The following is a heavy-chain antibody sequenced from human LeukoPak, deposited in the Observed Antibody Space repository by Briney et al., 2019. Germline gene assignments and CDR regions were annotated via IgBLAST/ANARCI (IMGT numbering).Heavy chain of an antibody. CDR3: ERTPLLGYCSSTSCYAGDY. J-gene: IGHJ4*02. CDR1: GFTVSSNY. CDR2: IYSGSST. Sequence: GGSLTLSCAASGFTVSSNYMSWVRQAPGKGLEWVSVIYSGSSTYYADSVKGRFTISRDNSKNTQYLQMNSLRAEDTAVYYCERTPLLGYCSSTSCYAGDYWGQGTLVTVSS. V-gene: IGHV3-53*01. D-gene: IGHD2-2*01.